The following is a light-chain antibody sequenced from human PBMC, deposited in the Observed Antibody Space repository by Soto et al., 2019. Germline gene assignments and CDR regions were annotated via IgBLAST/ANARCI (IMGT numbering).Light chain of an antibody. CDR3: QQYNNWPRT. CDR1: PSVSSN. J-gene: IGKJ1*01. Sequence: EIVMTQSPGTLSVSPGERATLSCRASPSVSSNLAWYQQKPGQAPRLLIYGASTRATGIPARFSGSRSGTEFTLTISSLQSEDFAVYYCQQYNNWPRTFGQGTKVEIK. V-gene: IGKV3-15*01. CDR2: GAS.